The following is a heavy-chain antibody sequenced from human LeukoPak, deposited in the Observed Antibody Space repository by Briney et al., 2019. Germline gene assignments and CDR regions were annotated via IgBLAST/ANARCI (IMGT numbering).Heavy chain of an antibody. CDR2: INPNSGGT. CDR3: ARENYYDNSGYYPLDY. V-gene: IGHV1-2*06. CDR1: GYTFTDYY. J-gene: IGHJ4*02. Sequence: ASVKVSCKASGYTFTDYYMHWVRQAPGQGLEWMGRINPNSGGTNHAQKFQGRVTMTRDTSISTAYMELSRLRSDDTAVYYCARENYYDNSGYYPLDYWGQGTLVTVSS. D-gene: IGHD3-22*01.